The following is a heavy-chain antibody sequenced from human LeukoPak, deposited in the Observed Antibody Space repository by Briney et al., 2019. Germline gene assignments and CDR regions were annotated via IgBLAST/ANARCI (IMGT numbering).Heavy chain of an antibody. V-gene: IGHV3-21*01. CDR1: GFTFSSYS. D-gene: IGHD3-10*01. J-gene: IGHJ4*02. Sequence: PGGSLRLSCAASGFTFSSYSMNWVRQAPGKGLEWVSSISSSSSYIYYADSVKGRFTISRDNAKNSLYLQMNSLRAEDTAIYYCARDEGVPTNWRFDYWGQGTLVTVSS. CDR3: ARDEGVPTNWRFDY. CDR2: ISSSSSYI.